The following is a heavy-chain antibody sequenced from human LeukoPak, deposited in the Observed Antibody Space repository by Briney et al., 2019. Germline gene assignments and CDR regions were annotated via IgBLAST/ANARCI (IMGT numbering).Heavy chain of an antibody. D-gene: IGHD3-22*01. Sequence: SSETLSLTCSASAGSVSGSNYCWGWIRQPPGKGLEWIGSIFSSGTTYYNPSLRSRVTISVDASKSQFSLQLNSVTAADTAVYYCARQDSSGIESDYWGQGTLVTVSS. V-gene: IGHV4-39*01. CDR3: ARQDSSGIESDY. J-gene: IGHJ4*02. CDR1: AGSVSGSNYC. CDR2: IFSSGTT.